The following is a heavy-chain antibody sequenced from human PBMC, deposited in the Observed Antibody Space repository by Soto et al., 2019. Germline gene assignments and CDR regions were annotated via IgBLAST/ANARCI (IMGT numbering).Heavy chain of an antibody. CDR2: ISWNSGSI. Sequence: DVQLVESGGGLVQPGRSLRLSCAASGFTFDDYAMHWVRQAPGKGLEWVSGISWNSGSIGYADSVKGRFTISRDNAKNSLYLQMNSLRAEDTALYYCAKERRFGQGAFDYWGQGTLVTVSS. CDR3: AKERRFGQGAFDY. V-gene: IGHV3-9*01. J-gene: IGHJ4*02. CDR1: GFTFDDYA. D-gene: IGHD3-10*01.